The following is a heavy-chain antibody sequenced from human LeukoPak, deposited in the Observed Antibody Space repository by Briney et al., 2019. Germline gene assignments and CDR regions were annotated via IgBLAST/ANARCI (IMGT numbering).Heavy chain of an antibody. CDR1: GFTFSIYA. J-gene: IGHJ4*02. CDR3: AKARRDGYNFVDY. D-gene: IGHD5-24*01. CDR2: ISSNGDST. Sequence: GGSLRLSSAASGFTFSIYAMSWVRQAPGKGLEWVSTISSNGDSTYYADSVKGRFTISRDNSKNTLYLQMNSLRAEDTAVYYCAKARRDGYNFVDYWGQGTLVTVSS. V-gene: IGHV3-23*01.